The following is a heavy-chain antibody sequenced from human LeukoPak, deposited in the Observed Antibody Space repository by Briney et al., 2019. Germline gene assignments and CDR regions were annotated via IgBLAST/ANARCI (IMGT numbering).Heavy chain of an antibody. J-gene: IGHJ4*02. V-gene: IGHV4-61*02. CDR3: ASSSTRCPLGVCYFDS. D-gene: IGHD2-2*01. CDR2: IYTSGST. CDR1: GASISSGTYY. Sequence: PSETLSLTCTVSGASISSGTYYWSWIRQPAGKGLEWIGRIYTSGSTNYNPSLKSRVTISLDTSKNQFSLKLSSVTAADTAVYYCASSSTRCPLGVCYFDSWGQGSLVTVSS.